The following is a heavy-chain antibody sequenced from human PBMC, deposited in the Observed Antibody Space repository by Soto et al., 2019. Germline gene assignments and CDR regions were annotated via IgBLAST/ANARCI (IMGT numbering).Heavy chain of an antibody. Sequence: SETLSLTCAVSGGSISSSNWWSWVRQPPGKGLEWIGEIYHSGSTNYNPSLKSRVTISVDKSKNQFSLKLSSVTAADTAVYYCATYYDSSGYYSPVAEYFQHWGQGTLVTVSS. J-gene: IGHJ1*01. CDR2: IYHSGST. V-gene: IGHV4-4*02. CDR1: GGSISSSNW. CDR3: ATYYDSSGYYSPVAEYFQH. D-gene: IGHD3-22*01.